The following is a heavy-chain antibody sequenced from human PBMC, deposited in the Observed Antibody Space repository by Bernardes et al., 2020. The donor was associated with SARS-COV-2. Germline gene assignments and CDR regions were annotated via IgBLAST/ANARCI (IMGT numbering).Heavy chain of an antibody. CDR2: IYYDGSSK. D-gene: IGHD6-19*01. V-gene: IGHV3-33*01. J-gene: IGHJ4*02. Sequence: GGSLRLSCVASGFTFSGYGMHWVRQAPGKGLEWVAIIYYDGSSKYYADSVKGRFTISREDSRNTLFLQMNSLRAEDTAVYYCARDIQYSRGWYGVGLDYWGQGTLVTVSS. CDR3: ARDIQYSRGWYGVGLDY. CDR1: GFTFSGYG.